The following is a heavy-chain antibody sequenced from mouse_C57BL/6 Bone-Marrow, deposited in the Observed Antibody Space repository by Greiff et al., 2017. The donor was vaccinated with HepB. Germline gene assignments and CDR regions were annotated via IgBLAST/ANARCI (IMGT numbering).Heavy chain of an antibody. CDR3: ARSVAPGFAY. CDR1: GYTFTSYG. CDR2: IYPRSGNT. J-gene: IGHJ3*01. Sequence: QVQLQQSGAELARPGASVKLSCKASGYTFTSYGISWVKQRTGQGLEWIGEIYPRSGNTYYNEKFKGKATLTADKSSSTAYMELSSLTSEDSAVDFCARSVAPGFAYWGQGTLVTVSA. V-gene: IGHV1-81*01.